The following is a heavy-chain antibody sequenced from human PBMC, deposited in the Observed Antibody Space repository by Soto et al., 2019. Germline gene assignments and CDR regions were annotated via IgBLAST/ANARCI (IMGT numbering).Heavy chain of an antibody. CDR1: GFPFGSYW. J-gene: IGHJ4*02. CDR2: IREGGFES. CDR3: ARATGADKEDY. V-gene: IGHV3-7*04. D-gene: IGHD3-10*01. Sequence: EVQLVESGGGLVQPGGSLRLSCAASGFPFGSYWMSWLRQAPGKGPEWVASIREGGFESYYVDSVKGRFTISRDNAKNSLYLQMNSLRGEDTAVYYCARATGADKEDYWGQGTLVTVSS.